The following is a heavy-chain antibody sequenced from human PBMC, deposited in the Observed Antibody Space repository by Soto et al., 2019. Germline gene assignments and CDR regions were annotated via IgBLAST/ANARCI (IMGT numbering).Heavy chain of an antibody. J-gene: IGHJ4*02. CDR3: ATPFGSSGN. CDR2: IIPILGIA. V-gene: IGHV1-69*02. D-gene: IGHD3-10*01. Sequence: QVQLVQSGAEVKKPGSSVKVSCRASGGTFSSYIISWVRQAPGQGLEWMGRIIPILGIANYAQKFQGRVTITADISTSTAYMELSSLRSEDTAVYYCATPFGSSGNWGQGTLFTVSS. CDR1: GGTFSSYI.